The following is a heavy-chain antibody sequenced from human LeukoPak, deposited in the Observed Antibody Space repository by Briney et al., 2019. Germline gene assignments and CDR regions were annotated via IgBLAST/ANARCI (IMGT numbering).Heavy chain of an antibody. Sequence: GGSLRLSCAASGFTFSSYAMSWVRQAPGKGLEWVSSISGSGGSTYFADSVKGRFTISRDNAKNSLFLQVNSLRAEDTAVYYCARDIATAGHLAFDYWGQGALVTVSS. CDR3: ARDIATAGHLAFDY. J-gene: IGHJ4*02. D-gene: IGHD6-13*01. CDR1: GFTFSSYA. V-gene: IGHV3-23*01. CDR2: ISGSGGST.